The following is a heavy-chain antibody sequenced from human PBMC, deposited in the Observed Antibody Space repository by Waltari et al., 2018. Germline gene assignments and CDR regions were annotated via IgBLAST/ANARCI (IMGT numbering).Heavy chain of an antibody. V-gene: IGHV1-69-2*01. D-gene: IGHD2-8*01. CDR2: VDPEDGES. Sequence: EVQLVQSGAEVTKPGATVKISCKASGYKFTAYYVHWVQQAPGKGLEWVGRVDPEDGESVYAEKFQGRLTITADTSTDTAYIELSTLRSEDTALFYCATERPQMVFPPLQYWGQGTLVTVSS. J-gene: IGHJ4*02. CDR3: ATERPQMVFPPLQY. CDR1: GYKFTAYY.